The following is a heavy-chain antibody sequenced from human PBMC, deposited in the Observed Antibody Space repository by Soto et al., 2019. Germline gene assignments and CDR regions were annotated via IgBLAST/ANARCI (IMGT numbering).Heavy chain of an antibody. D-gene: IGHD1-26*01. CDR2: IYYSGST. CDR3: ARLRSFSGSYYVVAYFDY. V-gene: IGHV4-39*01. Sequence: SETLSLTCTVSGGSISSSSYYWGWIRQPPGKGLEWIGSIYYSGSTYYNPSLKSRVTISVDTSKNQFSLKLSSVTAADTAVYYCARLRSFSGSYYVVAYFDYWGQGTLVTVSS. J-gene: IGHJ4*02. CDR1: GGSISSSSYY.